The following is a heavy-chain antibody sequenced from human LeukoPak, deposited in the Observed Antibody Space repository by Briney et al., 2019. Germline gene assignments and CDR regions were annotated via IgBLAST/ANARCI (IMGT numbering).Heavy chain of an antibody. J-gene: IGHJ6*03. CDR1: GYPFSGYY. V-gene: IGHV1-2*02. CDR3: ARGLDDYGNSFYYMDV. D-gene: IGHD4-17*01. Sequence: ASVKVSCKSSGYPFSGYYIHWVRQAPGQRLEWIGWINPNSGGTIYAQKLQGRVTMTRDTSISTAYMELSRLKSDDTAVYYCARGLDDYGNSFYYMDVWGKGTTVTISS. CDR2: INPNSGGT.